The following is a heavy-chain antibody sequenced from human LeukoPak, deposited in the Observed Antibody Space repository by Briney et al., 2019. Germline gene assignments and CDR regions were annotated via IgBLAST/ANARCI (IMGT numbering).Heavy chain of an antibody. Sequence: PGGSLRLSCVASGFMFSSYAMTWVRQAPGKGPEYVSTINAVDANTYYADSVRGRFTVSRDNSKNTLYLHMSSLRAEDTAVYYCAKQFPETNWGQGTLVTVSS. CDR1: GFMFSSYA. J-gene: IGHJ4*02. V-gene: IGHV3-23*01. D-gene: IGHD1-1*01. CDR3: AKQFPETN. CDR2: INAVDANT.